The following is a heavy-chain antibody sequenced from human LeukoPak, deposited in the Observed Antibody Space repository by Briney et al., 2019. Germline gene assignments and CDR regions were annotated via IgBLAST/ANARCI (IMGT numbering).Heavy chain of an antibody. CDR2: INHSGST. V-gene: IGHV4-34*01. Sequence: SETLSLTCAVYGGSFSGYYWSWIRQPPGKGLEWIGEINHSGSTNYNPSLKSRVTISVDTSKNQFSLKLSSVTAADTAVYYCARHGRGYSILTGYYIGGIDYWGQGTLVTVSS. D-gene: IGHD3-9*01. CDR3: ARHGRGYSILTGYYIGGIDY. J-gene: IGHJ4*02. CDR1: GGSFSGYY.